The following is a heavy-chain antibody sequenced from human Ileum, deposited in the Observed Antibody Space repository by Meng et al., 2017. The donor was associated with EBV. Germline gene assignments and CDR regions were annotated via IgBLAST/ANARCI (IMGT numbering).Heavy chain of an antibody. CDR3: ARGARLAPFDY. CDR2: TYDMSKWYN. CDR1: GDSVTTNSAA. D-gene: IGHD6-19*01. J-gene: IGHJ4*02. Sequence: VPLLSQPPQSLPPPCAITGDSVTTNSAACNWIRQSLSRGLEWLGRTYDMSKWYNEYAVSVKSRITNNADTSKHQCSLQLNSVTPEDTAVYYCARGARLAPFDYWGQGTLVTASS. V-gene: IGHV6-1*01.